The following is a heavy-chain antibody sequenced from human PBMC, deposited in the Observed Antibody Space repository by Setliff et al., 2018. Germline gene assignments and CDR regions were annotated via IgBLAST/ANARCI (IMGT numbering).Heavy chain of an antibody. CDR1: GFAISSCW. D-gene: IGHD2-15*01. J-gene: IGHJ3*01. CDR3: VRDRWKVVVNRGDDAFDL. CDR2: INQDGSEK. V-gene: IGHV3-7*01. Sequence: GGSLRLSCVASGFAISSCWMSWVRQAPGKGLEWVANINQDGSEKYYVDSVRGRFTISRDNAKNSLDLQMDSLRAEDTAVYYCVRDRWKVVVNRGDDAFDLWGQGTMVTVSS.